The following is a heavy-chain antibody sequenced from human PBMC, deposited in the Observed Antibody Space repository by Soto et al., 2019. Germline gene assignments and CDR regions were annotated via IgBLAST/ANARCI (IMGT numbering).Heavy chain of an antibody. CDR2: ISSNGGST. D-gene: IGHD4-17*01. CDR3: ARVRDYGDYVGAFDI. CDR1: GFTFSSYA. J-gene: IGHJ3*02. V-gene: IGHV3-64*01. Sequence: GGSLRLSCAASGFTFSSYAMHWVRQAPGKGLEYVSAISSNGGSTYYANSVKGRFTISRDNSKNTLYLKMGSLRAEDMAVYYCARVRDYGDYVGAFDIWGQGTMVTVSS.